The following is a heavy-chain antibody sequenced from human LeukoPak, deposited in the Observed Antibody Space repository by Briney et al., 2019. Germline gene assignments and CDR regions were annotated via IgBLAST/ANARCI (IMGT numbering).Heavy chain of an antibody. CDR1: GYTFTGYY. CDR2: INPNSGGT. V-gene: IGHV1-2*02. D-gene: IGHD3-22*01. CDR3: ARVFVAVYDSSGYPHY. Sequence: ASVRVSCKASGYTFTGYYMHWVRQAPGQGLEWMGWINPNSGGTNYAQKFQGRVTMTRDTSISTAYMELSRLRSDDTAVYYCARVFVAVYDSSGYPHYWGQGTLVTASS. J-gene: IGHJ4*02.